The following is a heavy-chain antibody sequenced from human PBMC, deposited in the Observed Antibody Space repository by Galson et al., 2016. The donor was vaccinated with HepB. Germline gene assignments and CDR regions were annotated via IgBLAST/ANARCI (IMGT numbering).Heavy chain of an antibody. D-gene: IGHD3-10*01. CDR2: ISGSINAT. CDR3: AKLPSRYYGSGAGYGMDI. J-gene: IGHJ6*02. CDR1: GFTFSRSD. V-gene: IGHV3-23*01. Sequence: SLRLSCAASGFTFSRSDMHWVRQAPGKGLQWVSGISGSINATYYADSVKGRFIISRDDSKNTLYLQMHSLRAEDTALYYCAKLPSRYYGSGAGYGMDIWGQGTTVTVSS.